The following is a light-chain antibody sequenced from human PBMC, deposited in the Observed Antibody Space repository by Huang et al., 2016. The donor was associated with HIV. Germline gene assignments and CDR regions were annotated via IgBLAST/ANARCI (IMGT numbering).Light chain of an antibody. V-gene: IGKV1D-12*01. Sequence: DIQMTQSPSSVSASIGDRVTITCRASQGIRSWLAWYQQKPGKAPNLLIYAASTLQSGVPSRFRGSGSAIDFTRTISSLQSEDFATYYCQRANSFPPTFGQGTKVEIK. CDR1: QGIRSW. CDR3: QRANSFPPT. CDR2: AAS. J-gene: IGKJ1*01.